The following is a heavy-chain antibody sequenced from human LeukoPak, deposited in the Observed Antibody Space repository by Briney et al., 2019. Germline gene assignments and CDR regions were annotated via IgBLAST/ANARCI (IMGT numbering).Heavy chain of an antibody. CDR2: IYYTGSA. V-gene: IGHV4-39*01. CDR3: ARQDDQTDY. CDR1: GDSVSNSKYY. J-gene: IGHJ4*02. D-gene: IGHD3-16*01. Sequence: SETLSLTCTVSGDSVSNSKYYWGWLRQPPGKGLEWIGSIYYTGSAYYNPSLKSRVTISVDTSKNQFSLRLNSVTAADTAVFYCARQDDQTDYWGQGTLVIVSS.